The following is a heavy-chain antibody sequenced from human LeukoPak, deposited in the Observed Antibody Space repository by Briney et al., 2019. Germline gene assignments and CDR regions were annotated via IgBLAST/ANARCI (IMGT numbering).Heavy chain of an antibody. CDR1: GGSISSSNW. D-gene: IGHD1-26*01. Sequence: SETLSLTCAVSGGSISSSNWWSWVRQPPGKGLEWIGEIYHSGSTNYNPSLKSRVTISVDTSKNQFSLKLRSVTAADTAVYYCARDQRTVGYYGMDVWGRGTTVTVSS. CDR3: ARDQRTVGYYGMDV. CDR2: IYHSGST. J-gene: IGHJ6*02. V-gene: IGHV4-4*02.